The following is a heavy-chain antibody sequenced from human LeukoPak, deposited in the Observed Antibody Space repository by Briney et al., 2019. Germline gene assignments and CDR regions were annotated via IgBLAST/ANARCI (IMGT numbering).Heavy chain of an antibody. J-gene: IGHJ4*02. CDR1: GFTFDDYA. CDR2: ISWKSGSI. V-gene: IGHV3-9*01. CDR3: AKDISYCSSANCPNYFDY. D-gene: IGHD2-2*01. Sequence: GGSLRLSCAASGFTFDDYAMHWVRQAPGKGLEWVSGISWKSGSIGYADSVKGRFTISRDNRKNSLYLQMNSLRAEDTALYYCAKDISYCSSANCPNYFDYWGQGALVTVSS.